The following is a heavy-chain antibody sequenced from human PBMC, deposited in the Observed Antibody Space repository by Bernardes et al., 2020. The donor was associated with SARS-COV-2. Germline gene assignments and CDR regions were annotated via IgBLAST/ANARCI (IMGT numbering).Heavy chain of an antibody. Sequence: ASVKVSCKASGYTFTGYYMHWVRQAPGQGLEWMGWINPNSGGTNYAQKFQGWVTMTRDTSISTAYMELSRLRSDDTAVYYCARETIAAPTYYYGMDVWGQGTTVTVSS. D-gene: IGHD6-6*01. CDR2: INPNSGGT. CDR3: ARETIAAPTYYYGMDV. J-gene: IGHJ6*02. CDR1: GYTFTGYY. V-gene: IGHV1-2*04.